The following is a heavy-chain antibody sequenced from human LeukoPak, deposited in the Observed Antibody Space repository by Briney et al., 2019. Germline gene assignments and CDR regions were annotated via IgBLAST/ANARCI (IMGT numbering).Heavy chain of an antibody. D-gene: IGHD3-9*01. J-gene: IGHJ4*02. CDR1: GYTFTAHY. V-gene: IGHV3-30-3*01. CDR3: ARDILTGTIRDY. Sequence: SCKASGYTFTAHYMHWVRQAPGKGLEWVAVISYDGSNKYYADSVKGRFTTSRDNSKNTLYLQMNSLRAEDTAVYYCARDILTGTIRDYWGQGTLVTVSS. CDR2: ISYDGSNK.